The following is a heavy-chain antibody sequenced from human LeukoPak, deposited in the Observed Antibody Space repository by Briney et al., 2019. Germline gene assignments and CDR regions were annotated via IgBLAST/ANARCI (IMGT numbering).Heavy chain of an antibody. CDR1: GFSISNYN. D-gene: IGHD1-14*01. V-gene: IGHV3-48*01. Sequence: QAGGSLRLSCAASGFSISNYNMNWARQAPGKGLEWLSSISSSSSTIFYADSVKGRLTISRDNAKNSVFLQMNSLRAEDTAVYYCATEPLYYYYMDVWGKGTTVTVSS. CDR2: ISSSSSTI. CDR3: ATEPLYYYYMDV. J-gene: IGHJ6*03.